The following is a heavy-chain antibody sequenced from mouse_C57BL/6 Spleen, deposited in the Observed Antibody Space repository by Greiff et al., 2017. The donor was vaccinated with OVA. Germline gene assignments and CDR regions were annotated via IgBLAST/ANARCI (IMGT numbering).Heavy chain of an antibody. J-gene: IGHJ2*01. Sequence: QVQLQQPGAELVKPGASVKLSCTASGYTFTSYWMHWVKQRPGQGLEWIGMIHPNSGSTNYNEKFKSKATLTVDKSSNTAYMQLSSLTSEDSAVYYCARLAHYLDYWGQGTTLTVSS. CDR3: ARLAHYLDY. CDR1: GYTFTSYW. CDR2: IHPNSGST. V-gene: IGHV1-64*01.